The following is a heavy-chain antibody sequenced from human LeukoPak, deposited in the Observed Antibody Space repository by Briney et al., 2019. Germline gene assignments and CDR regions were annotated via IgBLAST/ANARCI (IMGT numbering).Heavy chain of an antibody. CDR1: GYTFTGYY. CDR3: ARVPYGDYYYYYYYMDV. D-gene: IGHD4-17*01. J-gene: IGHJ6*03. V-gene: IGHV1-18*04. CDR2: ISAYNGNT. Sequence: ASVKVSCKASGYTFTGYYMHWVRQAPGQGLEWMGWISAYNGNTNYAQKLQGRVTMTTDTSTSTAYMELRSLRSDDTAVYYCARVPYGDYYYYYYYMDVWGKGTTVTVSS.